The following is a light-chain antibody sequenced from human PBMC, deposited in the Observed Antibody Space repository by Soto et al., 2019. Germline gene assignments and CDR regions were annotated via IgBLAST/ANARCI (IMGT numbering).Light chain of an antibody. V-gene: IGKV1-5*01. CDR3: KQYNSYDMWT. J-gene: IGKJ1*01. CDR1: HSISKW. Sequence: DLQMTQSPSTLSASVGDRVIITCRASHSISKWLAWYQQKPGKAPKRLIYGASSLESGVPSRFSGSGSGKEFTLTISSLQPDDFATYYCKQYNSYDMWTFGQGTKVDIK. CDR2: GAS.